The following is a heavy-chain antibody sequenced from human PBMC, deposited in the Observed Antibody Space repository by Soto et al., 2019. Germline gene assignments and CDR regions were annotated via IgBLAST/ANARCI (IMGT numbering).Heavy chain of an antibody. Sequence: QVQLVESGGDVVQPGRSLRLSCTASGFTFSTYTMHWVRQSPGKGPEWLAFISDDGDNRYYAESVRGRFTISRDNSKNTLYLQMDSLRPEDTAVYYCARDGPIAAAGNNWFDPWGQGTLVTVSS. J-gene: IGHJ5*02. CDR3: ARDGPIAAAGNNWFDP. V-gene: IGHV3-30-3*01. CDR2: ISDDGDNR. CDR1: GFTFSTYT. D-gene: IGHD6-13*01.